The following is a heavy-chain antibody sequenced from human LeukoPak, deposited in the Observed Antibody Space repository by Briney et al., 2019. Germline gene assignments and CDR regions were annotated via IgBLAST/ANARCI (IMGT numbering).Heavy chain of an antibody. J-gene: IGHJ4*02. CDR2: INPNSGGT. D-gene: IGHD5-24*01. CDR3: ARAAMNLDGYNWWYFDY. Sequence: ASVKVSCKASGYTFTGYYMHWVRQAPGQGLEWMGWINPNSGGTNYAQKFQGWVTMTRDTSISTAYMELSRLRSDDTAVYYCARAAMNLDGYNWWYFDYWGQGTLVTVSS. CDR1: GYTFTGYY. V-gene: IGHV1-2*04.